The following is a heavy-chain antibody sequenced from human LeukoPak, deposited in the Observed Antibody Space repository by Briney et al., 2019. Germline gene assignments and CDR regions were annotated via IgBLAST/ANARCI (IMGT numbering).Heavy chain of an antibody. CDR3: TRRSSAAGRQYFDY. Sequence: GGSLGLSCAASGFTFSNYWMTWVRQAPGKGLEWVANIKPDESEKYYVGSVKGRFTISRDNAKNSLYLQMNSLKTEDTAVYYCTRRSSAAGRQYFDYWGQGTLVTVSS. D-gene: IGHD6-13*01. CDR2: IKPDESEK. J-gene: IGHJ4*02. CDR1: GFTFSNYW. V-gene: IGHV3-7*03.